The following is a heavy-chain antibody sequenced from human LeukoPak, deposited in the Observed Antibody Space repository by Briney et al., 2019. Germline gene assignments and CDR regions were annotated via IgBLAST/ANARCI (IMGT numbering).Heavy chain of an antibody. CDR1: GGSISSYY. Sequence: SETLSLTCTVSGGSISSYYWSWIRQPPGKGLEWIGYIYYSGSTYYNPSLKSRVTISVDTSKNQFSLKLSSVTAADTAVYYCARASITMVRGVIIGLLYAFDIWGQGTMVTVSS. V-gene: IGHV4-59*12. CDR2: IYYSGST. CDR3: ARASITMVRGVIIGLLYAFDI. J-gene: IGHJ3*02. D-gene: IGHD3-10*01.